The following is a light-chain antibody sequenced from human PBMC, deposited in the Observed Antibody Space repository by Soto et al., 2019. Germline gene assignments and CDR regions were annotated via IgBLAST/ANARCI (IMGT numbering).Light chain of an antibody. CDR2: TTT. J-gene: IGLJ3*02. Sequence: QAVVTQEPSLTVSPGGTVTLTCAFSTGAVTSGNYPHWFHQRPGQAPRALIYTTTNEHSWTPARFSGSLFGGRASLTLSGVQPEDEAEYYCLLYYGGIWVFGGGTKLTVL. CDR1: TGAVTSGNY. V-gene: IGLV7-43*01. CDR3: LLYYGGIWV.